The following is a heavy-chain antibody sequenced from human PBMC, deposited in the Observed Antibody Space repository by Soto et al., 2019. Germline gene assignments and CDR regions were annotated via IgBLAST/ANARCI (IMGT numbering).Heavy chain of an antibody. CDR1: GFTFSSYA. D-gene: IGHD4-17*01. CDR2: ISSNGGST. J-gene: IGHJ3*02. Sequence: HPGGSLRLSCAASGFTFSSYAMHWVRQAPGKGLEYVSAISSNGGSTYYANSVKGRFTISRDNSKNTLYLQMGSLRAEDMAVYYCARDCIPDDYGDPGAFDIWGQGTMVTVSS. V-gene: IGHV3-64*01. CDR3: ARDCIPDDYGDPGAFDI.